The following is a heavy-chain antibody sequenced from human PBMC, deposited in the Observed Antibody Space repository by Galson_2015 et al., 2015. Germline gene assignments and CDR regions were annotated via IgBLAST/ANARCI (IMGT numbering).Heavy chain of an antibody. CDR1: GFTFSSYA. Sequence: SLRLSCAASGFTFSSYAMHWVRQAPGKGLEWVAVISYDGSNKYYADSVKGRLTISRDNSKNTLYLQMNSLRAEDTAVYYCAKDRYYYDSSGRVDYWGQGTLVTVSS. CDR3: AKDRYYYDSSGRVDY. CDR2: ISYDGSNK. V-gene: IGHV3-30-3*01. J-gene: IGHJ4*02. D-gene: IGHD3-22*01.